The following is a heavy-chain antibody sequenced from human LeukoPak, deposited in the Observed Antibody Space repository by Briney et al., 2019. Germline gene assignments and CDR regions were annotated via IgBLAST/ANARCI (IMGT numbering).Heavy chain of an antibody. CDR1: GFTFSSYG. V-gene: IGHV3-30*02. Sequence: GGSLRLSCAASGFTFSSYGMHWVRQAPGKGLEWVAFIRYDGSNKYYADSVKGRFTISRDNSKNTLYLQMNSLRAEDTAVYYCAKDGLPGVPFLTHFDYWGQGTLVTVSS. J-gene: IGHJ4*02. CDR3: AKDGLPGVPFLTHFDY. D-gene: IGHD1-1*01. CDR2: IRYDGSNK.